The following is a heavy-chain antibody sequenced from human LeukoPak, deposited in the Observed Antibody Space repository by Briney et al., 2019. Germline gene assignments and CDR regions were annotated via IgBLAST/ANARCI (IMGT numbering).Heavy chain of an antibody. CDR1: GFTFSEYS. D-gene: IGHD4-17*01. CDR3: VKDPNGDYIGTFDI. J-gene: IGHJ6*04. CDR2: ISSGGGNT. Sequence: PGGSLRLSCGVSGFTFSEYSMTWVRQAAGKGLEWVSSISSGGGNTYYADSVKGRFTVSRDNSRNTMYLQMNSLRAEDTAVYFCVKDPNGDYIGTFDIWGKGTTVTVSS. V-gene: IGHV3-23*01.